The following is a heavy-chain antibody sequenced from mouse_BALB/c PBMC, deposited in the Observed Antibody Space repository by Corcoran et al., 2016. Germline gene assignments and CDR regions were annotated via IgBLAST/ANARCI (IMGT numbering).Heavy chain of an antibody. CDR3: AAYDGVDY. D-gene: IGHD2-3*01. CDR2: IDPANGNT. J-gene: IGHJ2*01. V-gene: IGHV14-3*02. Sequence: EVQLQQSGAELVKPGASVKLSCTASGFNTKDTYMHWGKQRPEQGLEWIGRIDPANGNTKYDPKFQGKATITADTSSNTAYLQLSSLTSEDTAVYYCAAYDGVDYWGQGTTLTVSS. CDR1: GFNTKDTY.